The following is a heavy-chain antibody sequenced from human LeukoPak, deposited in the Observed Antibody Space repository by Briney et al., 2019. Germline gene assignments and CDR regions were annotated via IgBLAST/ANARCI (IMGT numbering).Heavy chain of an antibody. CDR3: ARVVVPAAIDY. CDR2: IYYSGST. CDR1: GGSISSGGYY. D-gene: IGHD2-2*01. J-gene: IGHJ4*02. Sequence: AAETLSLTCTVSGGSISSGGYYWSWIRQHPGKGLEWIGYIYYSGSTYYNPSLKSRVTISVDTSKNQFSLKLSSVTAADTAVYYCARVVVPAAIDYWGQGTLVTVSS. V-gene: IGHV4-30-4*08.